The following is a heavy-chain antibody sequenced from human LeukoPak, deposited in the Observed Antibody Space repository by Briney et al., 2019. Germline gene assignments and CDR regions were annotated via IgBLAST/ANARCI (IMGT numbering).Heavy chain of an antibody. J-gene: IGHJ3*01. CDR3: ARQRDYADYLDAFDV. Sequence: SETLSLTCTVSGGPIGSYYWSWPRQPPGKGLECIGYIYHSGTTNYNPPLKSRVTISADTSKNQFSLKLTSVTAADTAIYYCARQRDYADYLDAFDVWGQGTMVTVSS. CDR2: IYHSGTT. D-gene: IGHD4-17*01. V-gene: IGHV4-59*08. CDR1: GGPIGSYY.